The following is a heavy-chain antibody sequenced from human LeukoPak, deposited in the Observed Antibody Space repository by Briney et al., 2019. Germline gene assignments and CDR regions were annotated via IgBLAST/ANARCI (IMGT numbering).Heavy chain of an antibody. D-gene: IGHD4-11*01. CDR2: INHSGST. Sequence: SETLSLACAVYGGSFSGYYWSWIRQPPGKGLEWIGEINHSGSTNYNPSLKSRVTISVDTSKNQFSLKLSSVTAADTAVYYCARGVTKLDYWGQGALVTVSS. V-gene: IGHV4-34*01. CDR1: GGSFSGYY. J-gene: IGHJ4*02. CDR3: ARGVTKLDY.